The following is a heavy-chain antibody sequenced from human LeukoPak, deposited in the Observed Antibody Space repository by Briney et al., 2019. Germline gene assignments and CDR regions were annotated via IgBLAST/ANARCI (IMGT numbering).Heavy chain of an antibody. V-gene: IGHV4-59*13. CDR1: GGSISGYY. J-gene: IGHJ4*02. CDR3: ARAGRFTSGRSYFFDN. D-gene: IGHD3-3*01. CDR2: VSYSGNT. Sequence: PSETLSLTCSVSGGSISGYYWSWIRQPPGKGLEWIAYVSYSGNTNYTPSLKNRVSISVDTSKNRFSLQLRSVTAADTAFYYCARAGRFTSGRSYFFDNWGQGPLVPVS.